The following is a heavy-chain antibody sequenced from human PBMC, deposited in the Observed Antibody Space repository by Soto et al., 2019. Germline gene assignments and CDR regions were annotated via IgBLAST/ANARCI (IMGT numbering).Heavy chain of an antibody. CDR3: ARGLVCSSTSCPWYNWFDP. CDR1: GFTFSSYS. J-gene: IGHJ5*02. CDR2: ISSSSSTI. Sequence: GGSLRLSCAASGFTFSSYSMNWVRQAPGKGLEWVSYISSSSSTIYYADSVKGRFTISRDNAKNSLYLQMNSLRAEDTAVYYCARGLVCSSTSCPWYNWFDPWGQGTLVTVSS. D-gene: IGHD2-2*01. V-gene: IGHV3-48*01.